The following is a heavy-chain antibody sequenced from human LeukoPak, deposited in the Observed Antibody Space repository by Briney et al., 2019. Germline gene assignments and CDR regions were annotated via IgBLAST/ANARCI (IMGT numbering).Heavy chain of an antibody. CDR3: ARGYNGYFYY. D-gene: IGHD1-1*01. Sequence: SETLSLTCAVYGGSFSGYYWSWIRQPPGKGLEWIGEINHSGSTNYNPSLKSRVTISVDTSDNHFSLKLTSVTAADTAVYYCARGYNGYFYYWGQGTLVTVSS. V-gene: IGHV4-34*01. CDR2: INHSGST. J-gene: IGHJ4*02. CDR1: GGSFSGYY.